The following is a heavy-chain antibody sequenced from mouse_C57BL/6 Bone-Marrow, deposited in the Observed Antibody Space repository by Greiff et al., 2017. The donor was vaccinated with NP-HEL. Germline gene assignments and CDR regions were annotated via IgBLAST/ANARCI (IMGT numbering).Heavy chain of an antibody. V-gene: IGHV1-54*01. D-gene: IGHD2-3*01. J-gene: IGHJ4*01. CDR2: INPGSGGT. CDR3: AGGLLPYYYAMDY. Sequence: QLQQSGAELVRPGTSVKVSCKASGYAFTNYLIEWVKQRPGQGLEWIGVINPGSGGTNYNEKSKGKATLTADKSSSTAYMQLSSLTSEDSAVYYCAGGLLPYYYAMDYWGQGTSVTVSS. CDR1: GYAFTNYL.